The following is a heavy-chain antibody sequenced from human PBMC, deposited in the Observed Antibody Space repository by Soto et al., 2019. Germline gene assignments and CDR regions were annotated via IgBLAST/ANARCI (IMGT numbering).Heavy chain of an antibody. Sequence: QVPLVQSGAEVKKPGASVKVSCKASGYTFTGYYIHWVRQAPGQGLEWMGWVNPNSGGTNYAQKFQGWVTMTRDTSISTAYMELSRVRSDDTAVYYCVTSRVSIAVAGETEYYFDYWGQGTLVTVSS. D-gene: IGHD6-19*01. CDR1: GYTFTGYY. CDR3: VTSRVSIAVAGETEYYFDY. CDR2: VNPNSGGT. J-gene: IGHJ4*02. V-gene: IGHV1-2*04.